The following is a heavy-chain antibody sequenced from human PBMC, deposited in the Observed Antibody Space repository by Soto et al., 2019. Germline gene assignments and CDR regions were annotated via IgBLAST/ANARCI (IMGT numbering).Heavy chain of an antibody. Sequence: GSLRLSCAASGFPFSSYAMTWVRQAPGKGLEWVSGISGSSTITYDADSVKGRFTISRDKSKNTLYLQMNSLRADDTAVYYCAKSLSASPNYFFDSWGQGTLVTVSS. CDR3: AKSLSASPNYFFDS. J-gene: IGHJ4*02. D-gene: IGHD1-1*01. V-gene: IGHV3-23*01. CDR1: GFPFSSYA. CDR2: ISGSSTIT.